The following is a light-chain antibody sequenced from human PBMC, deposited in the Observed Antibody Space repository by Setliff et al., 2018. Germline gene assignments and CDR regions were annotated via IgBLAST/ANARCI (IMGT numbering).Light chain of an antibody. CDR1: SSDVGGYNY. CDR2: DVN. Sequence: QSVLTQPASVSGSPGQSITISRTGTSSDVGGYNYVSWYQQHPGKAPKLMIYDVNKRPSGVSNRFSGSKSGNTASLTISGLQAEDEADYYCSSYTSSSTYVFGTGTKVTVL. CDR3: SSYTSSSTYV. V-gene: IGLV2-14*01. J-gene: IGLJ1*01.